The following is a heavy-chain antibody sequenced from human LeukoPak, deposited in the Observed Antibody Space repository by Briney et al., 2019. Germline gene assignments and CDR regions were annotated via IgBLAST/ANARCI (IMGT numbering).Heavy chain of an antibody. D-gene: IGHD3-16*01. V-gene: IGHV4-4*07. CDR1: GGSISSYY. Sequence: SETLSLTCTVSGGSISSYYWSWIPQPAGKGLEWIGRIYTSGSTNYNPSLKSRVTMSVDTSKNQFSLKLSSVTAADTAVYYCARDSMITFGGTHYMDVWGKGTTVTVSS. CDR3: ARDSMITFGGTHYMDV. CDR2: IYTSGST. J-gene: IGHJ6*03.